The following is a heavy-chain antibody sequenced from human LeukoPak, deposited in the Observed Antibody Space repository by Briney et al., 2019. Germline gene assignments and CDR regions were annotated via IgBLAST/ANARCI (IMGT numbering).Heavy chain of an antibody. Sequence: GGSLRLSCAASGFTFSSYGMHWVRQAPGKGLEWVAVISYDGSNKYYADSVKGRFTISRDNSKNTLYLQMNSLRAEDTAVYYCAKANYYGAGTYYTIDNWGQGTLVTVSS. CDR3: AKANYYGAGTYYTIDN. CDR2: ISYDGSNK. D-gene: IGHD3-10*01. V-gene: IGHV3-30*18. J-gene: IGHJ4*02. CDR1: GFTFSSYG.